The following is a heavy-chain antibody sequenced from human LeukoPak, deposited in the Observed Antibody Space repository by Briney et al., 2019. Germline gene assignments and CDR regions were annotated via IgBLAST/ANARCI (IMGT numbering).Heavy chain of an antibody. D-gene: IGHD3-10*01. CDR1: GFTFSTHG. V-gene: IGHV3-30-3*01. J-gene: IGHJ4*02. CDR2: ISFDEANT. CDR3: ARGSGLRGSFGLDGHFDY. Sequence: QPGGSLRLSCVGSGFTFSTHGMHWVRQAPGKGLEWVAVISFDEANTYYADSVKGRFTISRDNSKNTLYLQMVSPRGDDTAVYYCARGSGLRGSFGLDGHFDYWGQGTLVTVTS.